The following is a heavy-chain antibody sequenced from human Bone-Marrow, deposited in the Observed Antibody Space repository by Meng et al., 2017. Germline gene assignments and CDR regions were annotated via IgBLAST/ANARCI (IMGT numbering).Heavy chain of an antibody. CDR1: GGSISSGNHY. J-gene: IGHJ2*01. D-gene: IGHD4-17*01. Sequence: QVQLQESGPGLVKPSQTLSLPCTVSGGSISSGNHYWSWIRQHPGKGLEYIGYIYYSGSTYYNPSLKSRVIISVDTSKNQFSLRLNSVTAADTAVYYCASLYGDSSVWYLDLWGRGTLVTVSS. CDR2: IYYSGST. CDR3: ASLYGDSSVWYLDL. V-gene: IGHV4-31*03.